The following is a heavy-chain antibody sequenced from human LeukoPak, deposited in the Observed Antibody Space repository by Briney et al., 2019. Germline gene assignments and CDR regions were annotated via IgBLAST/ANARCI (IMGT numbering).Heavy chain of an antibody. CDR3: STSTAMVHFF. V-gene: IGHV3-48*03. Sequence: GGSLRLSCTVFGFTFSSSEMNWVRQAPGKGLEWLSYISSSGRTIYYADSAKGRFTMSRDNAKNSLYLQMNSLRAEDTAVYYCSTSTAMVHFFWGQGTLVTVSS. D-gene: IGHD5-18*01. CDR2: ISSSGRTI. CDR1: GFTFSSSE. J-gene: IGHJ4*02.